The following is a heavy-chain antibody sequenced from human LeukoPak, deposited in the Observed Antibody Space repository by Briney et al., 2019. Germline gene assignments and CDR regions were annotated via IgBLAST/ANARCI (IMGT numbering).Heavy chain of an antibody. CDR2: ISSSSSYI. V-gene: IGHV3-21*01. Sequence: GGSLRLSCAASGFTFSSYSMNWVRQAPGKGLEWVSSISSSSSYIYYADSVKGRFTISRDNAKNSLYLQMNSLRAEDTAVYYCVRGYSYGYHVSMTYYFDYWGQGTLVTVSS. CDR3: VRGYSYGYHVSMTYYFDY. D-gene: IGHD5-18*01. J-gene: IGHJ4*02. CDR1: GFTFSSYS.